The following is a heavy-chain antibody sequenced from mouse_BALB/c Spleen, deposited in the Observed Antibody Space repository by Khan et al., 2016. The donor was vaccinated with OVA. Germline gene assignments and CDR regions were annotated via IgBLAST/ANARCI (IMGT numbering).Heavy chain of an antibody. CDR2: IYWDDHK. J-gene: IGHJ4*01. D-gene: IGHD2-3*01. Sequence: QVTLKESGPGILQPSQTLSLTCSFSGFSLSSSGMGVSWIRQPSGKGLEWLAHIYWDDHKPYNPSLKSRLTISTDTSSNQVFPKITSVDTADPATYYCARRGWLLDFAMDYWGQGTSVTVAS. V-gene: IGHV8-12*01. CDR3: ARRGWLLDFAMDY. CDR1: GFSLSSSGMG.